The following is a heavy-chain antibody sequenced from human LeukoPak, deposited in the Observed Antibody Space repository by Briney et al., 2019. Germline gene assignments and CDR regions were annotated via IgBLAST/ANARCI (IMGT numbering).Heavy chain of an antibody. J-gene: IGHJ2*01. V-gene: IGHV3-23*01. CDR3: AKALHYYDSSGYSNWYFDL. D-gene: IGHD3-22*01. CDR2: ISGSGGST. CDR1: GFTFSSYA. Sequence: PGGSLRPSCAASGFTFSSYAMSWVRQAPGKGLEWVSAISGSGGSTYYADSVKGRFTISRDNSKNTLYLQMNSLRAEDTAVYYCAKALHYYDSSGYSNWYFDLWGRGTLVTVSS.